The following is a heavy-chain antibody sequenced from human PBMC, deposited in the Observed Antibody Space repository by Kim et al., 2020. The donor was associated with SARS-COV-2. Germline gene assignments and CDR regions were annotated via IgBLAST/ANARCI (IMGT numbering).Heavy chain of an antibody. CDR2: INHSGST. J-gene: IGHJ4*02. CDR3: ARGPTGYSYGRVFDY. CDR1: GGSFSGYY. V-gene: IGHV4-34*01. Sequence: SETLSLTCAVYGGSFSGYYWSWIRQPPGKGLEWIGEINHSGSTNYNPSLKSRVTISVDTSRNQFSLKLSSVTAADTAVYYCARGPTGYSYGRVFDYWGQGTLVTVSS. D-gene: IGHD5-18*01.